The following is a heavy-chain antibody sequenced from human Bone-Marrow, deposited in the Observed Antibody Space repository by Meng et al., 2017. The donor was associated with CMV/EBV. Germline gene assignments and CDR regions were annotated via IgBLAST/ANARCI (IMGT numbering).Heavy chain of an antibody. CDR2: IIPIFGTA. J-gene: IGHJ5*02. CDR3: ARVRGWGGLYCSSTSCPNWFDP. Sequence: SVKVSCKASGYTFTSYGISWVRQAPGQGLEWMGGIIPIFGTANYAQKFQGRVTITTDESTSTAYMELSSLRSEDTAVYYCARVRGWGGLYCSSTSCPNWFDPCGQGTLVTVSS. D-gene: IGHD2-2*01. CDR1: GYTFTSYG. V-gene: IGHV1-69*05.